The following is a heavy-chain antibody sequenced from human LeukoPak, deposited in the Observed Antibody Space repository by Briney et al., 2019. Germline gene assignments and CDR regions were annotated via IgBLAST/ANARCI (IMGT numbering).Heavy chain of an antibody. J-gene: IGHJ4*02. CDR3: ARERWGDGYNSQYFDY. D-gene: IGHD5-24*01. V-gene: IGHV3-53*01. CDR1: GFTVSSNY. Sequence: PGGSLRLSCAASGFTVSSNYMSWVRQAPGKGLEWVSVIYSGGSTYYADSVKGRFTISRDNSKNTLYLQMNSLRAGDTAVYYCARERWGDGYNSQYFDYWGQGTLVTVSS. CDR2: IYSGGST.